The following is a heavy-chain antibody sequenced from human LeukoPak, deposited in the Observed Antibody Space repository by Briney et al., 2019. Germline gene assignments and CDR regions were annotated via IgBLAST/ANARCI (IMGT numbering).Heavy chain of an antibody. Sequence: SQTLSLTCTVSGVSINSAAYYWSWIRQHPGKGLEWIGYIYYSGSTSYNPSLQSRVTISIDTSKNQFSLKLSSVTAADTAVYYCARDNDFESGYYSFDFWGRGTLVTVSS. J-gene: IGHJ4*02. D-gene: IGHD3-3*01. CDR1: GVSINSAAYY. CDR3: ARDNDFESGYYSFDF. CDR2: IYYSGST. V-gene: IGHV4-31*03.